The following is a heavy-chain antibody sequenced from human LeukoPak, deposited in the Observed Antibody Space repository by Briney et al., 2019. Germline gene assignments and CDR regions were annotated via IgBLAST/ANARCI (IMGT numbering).Heavy chain of an antibody. V-gene: IGHV4-39*07. CDR2: IYYSGST. CDR1: GGSISGGDYY. CDR3: ARVRGYYDSSGYYRGAFDI. D-gene: IGHD3-22*01. J-gene: IGHJ3*02. Sequence: PSQTLSLTCTVSGGSISGGDYYWSWIRQPPGKGLEWIGSIYYSGSTYYNPSLKSRVTISVDTSKNQFSLKLSSVTAADTAVYYCARVRGYYDSSGYYRGAFDIWGQGTMVTVSS.